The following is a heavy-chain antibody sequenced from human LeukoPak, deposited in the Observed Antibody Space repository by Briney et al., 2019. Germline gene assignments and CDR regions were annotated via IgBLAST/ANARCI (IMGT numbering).Heavy chain of an antibody. CDR2: INPNSGDT. CDR3: ARDSGLGYSGYDLAW. Sequence: ATVKVSCKASGYTFTGYYMSWVRQARGQGLEWMGRINPNSGDTNYAQKFQGRVTMTRDTSIGTAYMELSRLRSDDTAVYYCARDSGLGYSGYDLAWWGQGTLVTVSS. V-gene: IGHV1-2*06. J-gene: IGHJ4*02. D-gene: IGHD5-12*01. CDR1: GYTFTGYY.